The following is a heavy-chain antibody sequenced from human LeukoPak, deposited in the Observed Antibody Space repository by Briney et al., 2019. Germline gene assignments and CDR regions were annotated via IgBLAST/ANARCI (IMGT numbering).Heavy chain of an antibody. J-gene: IGHJ5*02. CDR2: VSHSGSS. Sequence: PSETLSLTCAVYGGPFRGFFWSWIRQAPGKGLEWIGEVSHSGSSNYNPSLKSRINISLDTSKSQFSLRLTSVTAADTAVYYCARGIFYGGRNQYIWRDLWGQGTLVTVSS. D-gene: IGHD4-23*01. V-gene: IGHV4-34*01. CDR1: GGPFRGFF. CDR3: ARGIFYGGRNQYIWRDL.